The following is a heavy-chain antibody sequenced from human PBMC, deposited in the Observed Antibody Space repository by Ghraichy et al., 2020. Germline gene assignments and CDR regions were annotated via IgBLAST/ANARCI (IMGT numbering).Heavy chain of an antibody. CDR3: ARIVFSGSYYFDY. CDR2: IFSNDAK. D-gene: IGHD1-26*01. V-gene: IGHV2-26*01. J-gene: IGHJ4*02. CDR1: GFSLSNARMG. Sequence: SGPTLVKPTETLTLTCTVSGFSLSNARMGVSWIRQPPGKALEWLAHIFSNDAKSYSTSLKSRLTISKDTSKSQVVLTMTNMDPVDTATYYCARIVFSGSYYFDYWGQGTLVTVSS.